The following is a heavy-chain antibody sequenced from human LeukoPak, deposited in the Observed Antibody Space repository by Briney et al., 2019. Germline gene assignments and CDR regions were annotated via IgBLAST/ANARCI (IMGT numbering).Heavy chain of an antibody. CDR1: GFTFFSSYG. D-gene: IGHD3-10*01. V-gene: IGHV3-30*18. CDR2: ISHDGSDK. CDR3: AKDSSGSYYSGGFDY. J-gene: IGHJ4*02. Sequence: GGSLRLSCAASGFTFFSSYGMHWVRQAPGKGLEWVSVISHDGSDKYYVDSVKGRFTTSRDNSKNTLYLQMNTLRTEDTAVYYCAKDSSGSYYSGGFDYWGQGALVTVSS.